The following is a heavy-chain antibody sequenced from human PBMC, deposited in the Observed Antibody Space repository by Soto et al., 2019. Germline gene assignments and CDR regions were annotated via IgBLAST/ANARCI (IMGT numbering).Heavy chain of an antibody. V-gene: IGHV1-69*13. Sequence: GASVKVSCKASGGTFSSYAISWVRKAPGQGLEWMGGIIPIFGTANYAQKFQGRVTITADESTSTAYMELSSLRSEDTAVYYCARTLHCSSTSCYARVYYYYGMDVWGQGTTVTVSS. J-gene: IGHJ6*02. CDR2: IIPIFGTA. CDR1: GGTFSSYA. CDR3: ARTLHCSSTSCYARVYYYYGMDV. D-gene: IGHD2-2*01.